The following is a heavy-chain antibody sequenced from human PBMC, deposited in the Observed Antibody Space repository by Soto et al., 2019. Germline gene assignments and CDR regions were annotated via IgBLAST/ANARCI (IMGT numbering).Heavy chain of an antibody. CDR1: GFNFNSYT. V-gene: IGHV3-21*04. J-gene: IGHJ6*02. CDR2: ISSSGYI. Sequence: EVQLVESGGGLVKPGGSLRLSCAASGFNFNSYTINWVRQAPGKRLEWLSSISSSGYIFSTDSVRGRFTISRDNAKNSVYLQINSLRDEHTAVYFCARDCSGGSCHPGMDVWGQGTTVTVSS. CDR3: ARDCSGGSCHPGMDV. D-gene: IGHD2-15*01.